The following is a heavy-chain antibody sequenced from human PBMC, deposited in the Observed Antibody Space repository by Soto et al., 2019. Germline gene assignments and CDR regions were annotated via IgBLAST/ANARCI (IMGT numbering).Heavy chain of an antibody. CDR1: GGSISTYY. Sequence: QVQLQESGPGLVKPSETLSLTCTVSGGSISTYYWSWIRQPPGKGLEWIGYIYYSGSTYYNPSLKSRVTMSVDTSRNQLLLQLNSVTAADTAVYYCARESAGSHKNNGFDPWGQGTLVTVSS. CDR3: ARESAGSHKNNGFDP. J-gene: IGHJ5*02. CDR2: IYYSGST. V-gene: IGHV4-59*01. D-gene: IGHD3-10*01.